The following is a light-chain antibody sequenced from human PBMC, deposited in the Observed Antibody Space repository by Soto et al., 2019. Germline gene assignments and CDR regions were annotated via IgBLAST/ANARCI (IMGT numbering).Light chain of an antibody. J-gene: IGLJ2*01. CDR2: RDN. Sequence: QSVLTQPPSASGTPGQRVAISCSGGSSDIGSNPVNWYLHLPGAAPKLLIYRDNQRPSGVPDRFSGSKAGTSASLTSSGLQSADEADYFCSAWDDNIYGPVFGGGTKLTVL. CDR3: SAWDDNIYGPV. CDR1: SSDIGSNP. V-gene: IGLV1-44*01.